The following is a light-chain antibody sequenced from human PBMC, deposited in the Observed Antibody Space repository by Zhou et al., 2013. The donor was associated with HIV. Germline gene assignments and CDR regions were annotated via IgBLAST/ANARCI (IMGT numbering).Light chain of an antibody. CDR1: QIISTY. Sequence: DIQMTQSPSSLSASVGDRVTITCRASQIISTYLNWYQQKPGKAPNLLIYAASSLQGGVPSRFSGSGSGTDFTLTINSLQPEDFATYYCQQSYSTPRTFGQGTKVEFK. J-gene: IGKJ1*01. CDR3: QQSYSTPRT. V-gene: IGKV1-39*01. CDR2: AAS.